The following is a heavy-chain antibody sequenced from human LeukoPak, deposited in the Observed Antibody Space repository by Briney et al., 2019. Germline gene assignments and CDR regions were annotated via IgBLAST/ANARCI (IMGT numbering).Heavy chain of an antibody. J-gene: IGHJ5*02. CDR1: GGSISSYY. CDR2: IYYSGST. CDR3: ARAPIPYDRSRTDYRFDP. Sequence: ASETLSLTCSVSGGSISSYYWSWIRQPPGKGLEWIGYIYYSGSTNYNPSLKSRVTISLDTSKSQFSMKLTSVTAADTAVYYCARAPIPYDRSRTDYRFDPWGQGTLITVAS. V-gene: IGHV4-59*01. D-gene: IGHD3-3*01.